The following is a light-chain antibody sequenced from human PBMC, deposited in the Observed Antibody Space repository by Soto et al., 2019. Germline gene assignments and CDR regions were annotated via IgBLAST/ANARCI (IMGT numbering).Light chain of an antibody. CDR1: QSVSSW. J-gene: IGKJ1*01. Sequence: DIQMTPSPSTLSASVGDRVTITCRASQSVSSWLAWFQQKPGKAPKLLIYKASSLQSGVSSRFSGGGSGTESTLTISSLQPDDFATYCCQQYKTYWTFGPGTKVDIK. V-gene: IGKV1-5*03. CDR3: QQYKTYWT. CDR2: KAS.